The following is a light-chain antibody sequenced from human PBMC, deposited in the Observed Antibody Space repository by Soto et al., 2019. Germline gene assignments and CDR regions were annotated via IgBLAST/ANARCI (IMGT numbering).Light chain of an antibody. CDR2: GNS. Sequence: QPVLTQPPSVSGAPGQRVTISCTGSSSNIGAGYDVHWYQQLPGTAPKLLIYGNSNRPSGVPDRFSGSKSGTSASLAITGLQAEDEADYYCAAWDDNVYVFGTGTQLTVL. V-gene: IGLV1-40*01. J-gene: IGLJ1*01. CDR1: SSNIGAGYD. CDR3: AAWDDNVYV.